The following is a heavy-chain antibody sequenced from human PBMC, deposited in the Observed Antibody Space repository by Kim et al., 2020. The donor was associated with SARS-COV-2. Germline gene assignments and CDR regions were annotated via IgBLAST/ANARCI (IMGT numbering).Heavy chain of an antibody. Sequence: GGSLRLSCAASGFTFRNYARHWVRQAPGKGPEGLSVISYDGTNKYYADSGRGRFTISRDNSKDTLYLHINSLRIDDTGLYYCATDLAQWRASRYFYGMDV. J-gene: IGHJ6*01. CDR1: GFTFRNYA. CDR2: ISYDGTNK. V-gene: IGHV3-30-3*01. CDR3: ATDLAQWRASRYFYGMDV. D-gene: IGHD6-19*01.